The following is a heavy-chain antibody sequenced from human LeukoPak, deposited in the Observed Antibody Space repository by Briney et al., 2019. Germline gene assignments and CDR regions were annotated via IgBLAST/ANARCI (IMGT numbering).Heavy chain of an antibody. CDR3: ARGDSGSFSQFDC. V-gene: IGHV4-39*01. J-gene: IGHJ4*02. CDR2: IYDSGST. CDR1: GGSIRSSYYY. D-gene: IGHD1-26*01. Sequence: SETLSLTCTVSGGSIRSSYYYWGWIRQPPGKGLEWIGSIYDSGSTYYSPSLKSRVTISVDTSKNQFSLKLNSVTAADTAVYYCARGDSGSFSQFDCWGQGTLVTVSS.